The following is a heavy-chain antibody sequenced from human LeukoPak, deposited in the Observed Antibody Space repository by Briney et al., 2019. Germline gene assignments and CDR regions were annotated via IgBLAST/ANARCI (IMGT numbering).Heavy chain of an antibody. CDR1: GYTFTSYY. CDR3: ARAFLGYYFDY. J-gene: IGHJ4*02. D-gene: IGHD3-3*01. V-gene: IGHV1-46*01. Sequence: ASVKVSCKASGYTFTSYYMHWVRQAPGQGLEWMGIINPSGGSTSYAQKFQGRVTITADKSTSTAYMELSSLRSEDTAVYYCARAFLGYYFDYWGQGTLVTVSS. CDR2: INPSGGST.